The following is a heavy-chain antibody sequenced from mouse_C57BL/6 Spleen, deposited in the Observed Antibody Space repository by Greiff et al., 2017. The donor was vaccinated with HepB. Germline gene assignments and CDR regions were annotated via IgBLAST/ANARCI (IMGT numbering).Heavy chain of an antibody. CDR3: ARTYSPYAMDY. J-gene: IGHJ4*01. V-gene: IGHV1-82*01. CDR1: GNAFSSSW. D-gene: IGHD2-12*01. CDR2: IYPGDGET. Sequence: QVQLQQSGPELVKPGASVKISCKASGNAFSSSWMNWVKRRPGKGHEWIGRIYPGDGETNYNGKFKGKATLTADKSSSTAYMQLSSMTSEDSAVYGCARTYSPYAMDYWGQGTSVTFSS.